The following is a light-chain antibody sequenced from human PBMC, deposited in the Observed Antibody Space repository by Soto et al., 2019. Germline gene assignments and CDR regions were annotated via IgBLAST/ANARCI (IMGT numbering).Light chain of an antibody. CDR2: AAS. J-gene: IGKJ1*01. Sequence: EVVLTQSPGTLSLSPGERATLSCRASQSVTSNYLAWFQQKPGQAPRLLIYAASSRATGIPDRFSGSGSGTDFTLTISRLEPEDFAVYFCQQYGSPWWTFGQGTKVEIK. CDR3: QQYGSPWWT. CDR1: QSVTSNY. V-gene: IGKV3-20*01.